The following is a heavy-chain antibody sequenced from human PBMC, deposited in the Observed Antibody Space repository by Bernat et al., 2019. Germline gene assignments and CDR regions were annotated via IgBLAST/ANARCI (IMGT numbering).Heavy chain of an antibody. Sequence: QLQLQESGPGLVKPSETLSLTCTVSGGSISSSSYYWGWIRQPPGKGLEWIGSIYYSGSTYYNPSLKSRVTISVDPSKNQFSLKLSSVTAADTAVYYCARSVGTTVVTVIDYWGQGTLVTVSA. D-gene: IGHD4-23*01. J-gene: IGHJ4*02. CDR2: IYYSGST. CDR1: GGSISSSSYY. CDR3: ARSVGTTVVTVIDY. V-gene: IGHV4-39*01.